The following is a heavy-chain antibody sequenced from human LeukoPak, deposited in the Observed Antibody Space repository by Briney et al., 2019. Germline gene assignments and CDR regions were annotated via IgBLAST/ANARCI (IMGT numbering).Heavy chain of an antibody. CDR2: ISYDGGNK. CDR3: ARDGGYGDYGPNYYYYYGMDV. CDR1: GFTFSSYA. D-gene: IGHD4-17*01. J-gene: IGHJ6*04. Sequence: GRSLRLSCAASGFTFSSYAMHWVRQAPGKGLEWVAVISYDGGNKYYADSVKGRFTISRDNSKSTLYLQMDSLRAEDTAVYYCARDGGYGDYGPNYYYYYGMDVWGKGTTVTVSS. V-gene: IGHV3-30*04.